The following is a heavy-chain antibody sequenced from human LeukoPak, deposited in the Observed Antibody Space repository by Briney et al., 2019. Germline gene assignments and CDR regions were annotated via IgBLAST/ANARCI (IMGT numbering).Heavy chain of an antibody. CDR2: IISDGSSA. V-gene: IGHV3-74*01. CDR3: VREFSGPTDH. CDR1: GFTFSSYW. J-gene: IGHJ4*02. Sequence: GGSLRLSCAASGFTFSSYWMHWVRQAPGKGLVWVSRIISDGSSASYADSVKGRFTISRDDAKNTLYLQMHSLRAEDTAVYYCVREFSGPTDHWGQGTLVAVSS. D-gene: IGHD6-19*01.